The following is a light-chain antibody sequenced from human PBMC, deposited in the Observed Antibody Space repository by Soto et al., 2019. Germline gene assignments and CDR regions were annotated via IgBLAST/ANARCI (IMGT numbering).Light chain of an antibody. CDR1: QNINTW. CDR3: QQFNSYPWT. Sequence: IQMTQSPSTLSASVGDIVTITCRASQNINTWLAWYQQKPGKAPELLIYDAFSLKNGVPSRFSGSGSGTEFSLTSSSLQPDDVATYYCQQFNSYPWTFGQGTKVEIK. V-gene: IGKV1-5*01. J-gene: IGKJ1*01. CDR2: DAF.